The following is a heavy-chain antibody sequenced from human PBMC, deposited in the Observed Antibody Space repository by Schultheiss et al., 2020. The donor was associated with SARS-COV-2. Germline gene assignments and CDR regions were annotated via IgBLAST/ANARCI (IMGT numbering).Heavy chain of an antibody. CDR1: GYSISSGYY. V-gene: IGHV4-38-2*01. J-gene: IGHJ5*02. CDR3: ARGTYWFDP. Sequence: SETLSLTCAVSGYSISSGYYWGWIRQPPGKGLEWIGSLYHSGNTYYNPFLKSRVTISVDTSKNQFSLKLSSVTAADTAVYYCARGTYWFDPWGQGTLVTVSS. CDR2: LYHSGNT.